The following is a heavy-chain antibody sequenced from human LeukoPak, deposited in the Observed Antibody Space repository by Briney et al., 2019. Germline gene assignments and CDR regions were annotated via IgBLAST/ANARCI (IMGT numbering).Heavy chain of an antibody. Sequence: SVTLSLTCAVSGYSISSGYYWGWIRQPPGKGLEWIGSIYHSGSTYYNPSPKSRVTISVDTSKNQFSLKLSSVTAADTAVYYCARRHQNDAFDIWGQGTMVTVSS. J-gene: IGHJ3*02. CDR1: GYSISSGYY. V-gene: IGHV4-38-2*01. CDR2: IYHSGST. CDR3: ARRHQNDAFDI.